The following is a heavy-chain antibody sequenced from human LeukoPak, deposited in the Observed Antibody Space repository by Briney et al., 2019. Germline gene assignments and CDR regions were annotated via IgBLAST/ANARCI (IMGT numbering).Heavy chain of an antibody. J-gene: IGHJ4*02. CDR2: ISYDGSNK. V-gene: IGHV3-30*04. Sequence: GGSLRLSCAASGFTFSSYAMHWVRQAPGKGLEWVAVISYDGSNKYYADSVKGRFTISRDNSKNTLYLQMSSLRAEDTAVYYCARTRGSHPSPFDSWGQGTLVTVSS. D-gene: IGHD3-10*01. CDR3: ARTRGSHPSPFDS. CDR1: GFTFSSYA.